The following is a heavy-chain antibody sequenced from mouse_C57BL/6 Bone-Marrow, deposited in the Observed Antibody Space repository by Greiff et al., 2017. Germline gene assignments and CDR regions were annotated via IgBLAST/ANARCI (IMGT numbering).Heavy chain of an antibody. CDR1: GYAFTNYL. Sequence: QVQLQQSGAELVRPGTSVKVSCKASGYAFTNYLIEWVKQRPGQGLEWIGVINPGSGGTNYNEKFKGKATLTADKACSTAYMQLSSLTSEDSAVYFCSRKGYYGSSYAWVAYWGQGTLVTVSA. CDR2: INPGSGGT. V-gene: IGHV1-54*01. D-gene: IGHD1-1*01. CDR3: SRKGYYGSSYAWVAY. J-gene: IGHJ3*01.